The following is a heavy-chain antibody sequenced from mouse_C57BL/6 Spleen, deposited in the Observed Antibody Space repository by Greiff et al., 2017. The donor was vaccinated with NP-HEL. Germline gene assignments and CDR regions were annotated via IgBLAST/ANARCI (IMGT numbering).Heavy chain of an antibody. D-gene: IGHD1-1*01. V-gene: IGHV1-18*01. CDR2: INPNNGGT. Sequence: EVQLQQSGPELVKPGASVKIPCKASGYTFTDYNMDWVKQSHGKSLEWIGDINPNNGGTIYNQKFKGKATLTVDKSSSTAYMELRSLTSEDTAVYYCARLYVITTVVANNLDYWGQCTTLTGSS. CDR3: ARLYVITTVVANNLDY. J-gene: IGHJ2*01. CDR1: GYTFTDYN.